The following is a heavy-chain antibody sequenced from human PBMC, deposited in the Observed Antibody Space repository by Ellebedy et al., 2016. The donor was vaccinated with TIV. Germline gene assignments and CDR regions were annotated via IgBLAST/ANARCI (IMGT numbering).Heavy chain of an antibody. V-gene: IGHV3-11*01. CDR1: EFTFSDYY. Sequence: GESLKISCAASEFTFSDYYMSWVRQAPGKGLEWVGYISSSSSATYYADSVKGRFTVSRNDSENSLYLQMNSLRADDTAVYFCASSVTTPGAFDYWGRGMLVTVSS. CDR3: ASSVTTPGAFDY. CDR2: ISSSSSAT. D-gene: IGHD1/OR15-1a*01. J-gene: IGHJ4*02.